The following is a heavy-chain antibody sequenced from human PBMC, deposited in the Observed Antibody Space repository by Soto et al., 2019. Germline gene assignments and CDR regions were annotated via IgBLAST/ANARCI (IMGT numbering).Heavy chain of an antibody. V-gene: IGHV1-69*06. Sequence: QGQLVQPGAEVKKPGSSVKVSCKASGGIFSSYAISWVRQAPGQGIEWMGGIIPIFGTANYAQKFQGRVTITADKSTGTAYLELSSLRSEDAAVYYCARDVTYGSSYTLDYWGQGTLVTVSS. CDR1: GGIFSSYA. CDR3: ARDVTYGSSYTLDY. J-gene: IGHJ4*02. CDR2: IIPIFGTA. D-gene: IGHD6-6*01.